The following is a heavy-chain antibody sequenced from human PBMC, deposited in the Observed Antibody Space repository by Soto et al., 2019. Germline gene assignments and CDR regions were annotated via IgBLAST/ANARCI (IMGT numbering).Heavy chain of an antibody. CDR3: ASELDCTNAVCHWTREGMDV. V-gene: IGHV3-74*01. Sequence: GGSLRLSCAASGFTFSRYWMHWVRQAPGKGLVWVSRINSAGSGTHYADSVKGRFTISRDNAKNTVYLQMNSLRAEDTALYYCASELDCTNAVCHWTREGMDVWGQGTTVTVSS. D-gene: IGHD2-8*01. J-gene: IGHJ6*02. CDR2: INSAGSGT. CDR1: GFTFSRYW.